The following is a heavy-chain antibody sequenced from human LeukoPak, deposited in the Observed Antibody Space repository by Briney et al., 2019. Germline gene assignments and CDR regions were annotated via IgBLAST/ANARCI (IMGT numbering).Heavy chain of an antibody. CDR3: ARYCTSSSCYSLDV. Sequence: GGSLRLPCAASGFTFSRYWMTWVRQAPGKGLEWVANINRDGSEKYYVDSVKGRFTISRDNAKNSLYLQMNSLRAEDTAVYYCARYCTSSSCYSLDVWGKGTTVTVSS. D-gene: IGHD2-2*01. CDR2: INRDGSEK. J-gene: IGHJ6*04. CDR1: GFTFSRYW. V-gene: IGHV3-7*01.